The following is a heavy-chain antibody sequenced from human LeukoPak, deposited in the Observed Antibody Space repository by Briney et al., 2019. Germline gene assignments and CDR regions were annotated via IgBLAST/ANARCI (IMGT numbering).Heavy chain of an antibody. CDR3: ARDQVGDGFDY. CDR1: GFTFSSYS. Sequence: GGSLRLSCAASGFTFSSYSMNWVRQAPGKGLEWVSSVSSSSSYIYYADSVKGRFTISRDNAKNSLYLQMNSLRAEDTAVYYCARDQVGDGFDYWGQGTLVTVSS. CDR2: VSSSSSYI. D-gene: IGHD3-16*01. J-gene: IGHJ4*02. V-gene: IGHV3-21*01.